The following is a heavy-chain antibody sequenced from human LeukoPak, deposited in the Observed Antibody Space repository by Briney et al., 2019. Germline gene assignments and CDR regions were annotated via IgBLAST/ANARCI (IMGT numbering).Heavy chain of an antibody. CDR2: TYYSGST. D-gene: IGHD2-2*01. V-gene: IGHV4-59*01. Sequence: SETLSLTCTVSGGSISSYYWSWIRRPPGKGLEWIGYTYYSGSTNYNPSLKSRVTISVDTSKNQFSLKLSSVTAADTAVYYRARDRGYCSSTSCLRGYYYYYMDVWGKGTTVTVSS. CDR3: ARDRGYCSSTSCLRGYYYYYMDV. J-gene: IGHJ6*03. CDR1: GGSISSYY.